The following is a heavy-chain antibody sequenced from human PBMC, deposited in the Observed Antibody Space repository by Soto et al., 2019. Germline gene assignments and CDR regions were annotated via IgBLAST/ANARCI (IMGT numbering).Heavy chain of an antibody. J-gene: IGHJ4*02. V-gene: IGHV3-30*18. CDR2: ISYDGSNK. D-gene: IGHD3-16*01. CDR3: AKDRGGGLDY. CDR1: GFTFSSYG. Sequence: QVQLVESGGGVVQPGRSLRLSCAASGFTFSSYGMHWVRQAPGKGLEGVAVISYDGSNKYYADSVKGRFTISRDNSKNTLYLQMNSLRAEDTAVYYCAKDRGGGLDYWGQGTLVTVSS.